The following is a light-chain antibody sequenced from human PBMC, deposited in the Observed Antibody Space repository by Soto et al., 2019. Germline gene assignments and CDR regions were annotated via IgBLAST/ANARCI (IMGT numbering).Light chain of an antibody. J-gene: IGLJ3*02. V-gene: IGLV2-14*01. CDR1: SSDVGGYNY. CDR2: DVD. Sequence: QSVLTQPASVSGSPGQSITISCTGTSSDVGGYNYVSWYRQDPGKAPKLMIYDVDKRPSGLSNRFSGSKSGNTASLTISGLQAEDEADYYCTSFTSSSTWVFGGGTKLTVL. CDR3: TSFTSSSTWV.